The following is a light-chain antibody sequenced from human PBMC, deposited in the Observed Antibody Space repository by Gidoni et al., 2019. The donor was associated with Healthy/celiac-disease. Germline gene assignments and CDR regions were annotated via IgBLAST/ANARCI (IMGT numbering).Light chain of an antibody. CDR1: QSVSSN. CDR2: GAS. J-gene: IGKJ2*01. V-gene: IGKV3-15*01. CDR3: QQYNNWPPYT. Sequence: VMTQSPAPLSVSPGERATLSCRASQSVSSNLAWYQQKPGQAPRLLIYGASTRATGIPARFSGSGSGTEFTLTISSLQSEDFAVYYCQQYNNWPPYTFGQGTKLEIK.